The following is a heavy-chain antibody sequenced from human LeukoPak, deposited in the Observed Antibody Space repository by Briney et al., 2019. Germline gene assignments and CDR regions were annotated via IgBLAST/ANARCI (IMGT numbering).Heavy chain of an antibody. CDR3: ARDFRDRFLAYLSNWFDP. V-gene: IGHV3-30*04. Sequence: PGGSLRLSCAASGFTFSNYAMHWVRQAPGKGLEWVAVISDDGSNEYYADSMKGRFTISRDNSKNTLYLQMNSLRAEDTAVYYCARDFRDRFLAYLSNWFDPWGQGTLVTVSS. D-gene: IGHD3-3*01. CDR1: GFTFSNYA. J-gene: IGHJ5*02. CDR2: ISDDGSNE.